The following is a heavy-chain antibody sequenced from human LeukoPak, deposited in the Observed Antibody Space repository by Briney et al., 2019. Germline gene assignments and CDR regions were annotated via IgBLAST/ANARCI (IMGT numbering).Heavy chain of an antibody. J-gene: IGHJ5*02. V-gene: IGHV3-74*01. Sequence: GGSLRLSCAASGFTFSSYWMHWVRQAPGKVLVWVSRINSDGSSTSYADSVKGRFTISRDNAKNTLYLQMNSLRAEDTAVYYCARGAWFDPWGQGTLVTVSS. CDR2: INSDGSST. CDR1: GFTFSSYW. CDR3: ARGAWFDP.